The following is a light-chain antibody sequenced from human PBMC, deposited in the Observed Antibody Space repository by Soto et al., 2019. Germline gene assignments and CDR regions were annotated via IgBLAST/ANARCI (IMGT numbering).Light chain of an antibody. V-gene: IGLV2-23*01. CDR2: KGT. Sequence: QSALAQPASVSGSPGHSITISRTGTSDDVGAYNSVSCYQQLPHKAPQVILYKGTQRPSGVSSRFSGSTSGNAASLTISGLQADDEADYFCCSSAPESAYIFGTGTKVTVL. J-gene: IGLJ1*01. CDR1: SDDVGAYNS. CDR3: CSSAPESAYI.